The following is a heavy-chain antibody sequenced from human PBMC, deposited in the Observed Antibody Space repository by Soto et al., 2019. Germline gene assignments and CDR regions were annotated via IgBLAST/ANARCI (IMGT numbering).Heavy chain of an antibody. CDR2: ISGSGGST. V-gene: IGHV3-23*01. Sequence: EVQLLESGGGLVQPGGSLRLSCAASGFTFSSYAMSWVRQAPGKGLEWVSAISGSGGSTYYADSVKGRFTISRDNSKNTLYLQMNSLRAEDTAVYYCAKDGTHDYGHYYGMDVWGQGTTVTVSS. CDR1: GFTFSSYA. J-gene: IGHJ6*02. D-gene: IGHD4-17*01. CDR3: AKDGTHDYGHYYGMDV.